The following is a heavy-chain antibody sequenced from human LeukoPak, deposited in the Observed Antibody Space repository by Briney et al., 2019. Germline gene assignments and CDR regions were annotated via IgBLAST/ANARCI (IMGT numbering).Heavy chain of an antibody. Sequence: KPSETLSLTCTVWGYPISSGYYWSWLRHPPGKGLEWIGEINHSGSTQYNPSLKSRVTISVDTSKNQFSLKLSSVTAADTAVYYWARGGHSSGWCPRREKDNAFDIWGQGTMVTVSS. CDR1: GYPISSGYY. V-gene: IGHV4-38-2*02. J-gene: IGHJ3*02. CDR3: ARGGHSSGWCPRREKDNAFDI. D-gene: IGHD6-19*01. CDR2: INHSGST.